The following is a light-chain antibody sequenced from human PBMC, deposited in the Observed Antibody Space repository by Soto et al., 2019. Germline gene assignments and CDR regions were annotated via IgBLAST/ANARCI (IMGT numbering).Light chain of an antibody. CDR3: SSYTSSSTLGGV. V-gene: IGLV2-14*01. CDR2: DVS. CDR1: SSDVGGYNY. J-gene: IGLJ1*01. Sequence: QSVLTQPASVSGSPGQSITISCTGTSSDVGGYNYVSWYQQHPGKAPKLMIYDVSNRPSGVSNRFSGSQSGNTASLTISGLQAEDEADYYCSSYTSSSTLGGVFGTGTKVTV.